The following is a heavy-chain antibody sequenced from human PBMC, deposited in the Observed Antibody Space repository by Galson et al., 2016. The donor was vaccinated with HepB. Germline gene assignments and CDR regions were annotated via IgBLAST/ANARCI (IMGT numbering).Heavy chain of an antibody. CDR2: ITPRSTM. D-gene: IGHD1-26*01. J-gene: IGHJ4*02. Sequence: SLRLSCAGSGFTIRLYTMNWVRQAPGKGLEWVSSITPRSTMSYADSVKGRFTISRDDYSVFLQMNGLRDEDTGVYYCARPPRGTYENFGFDHWGQGTLVTVSS. V-gene: IGHV3-69-1*02. CDR3: ARPPRGTYENFGFDH. CDR1: GFTIRLYT.